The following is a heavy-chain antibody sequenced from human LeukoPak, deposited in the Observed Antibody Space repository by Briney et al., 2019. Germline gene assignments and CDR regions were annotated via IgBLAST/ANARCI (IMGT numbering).Heavy chain of an antibody. J-gene: IGHJ3*02. CDR1: GGSISSYY. CDR2: IYYSGST. Sequence: SETLSLTCTVSGGSISSYYWSWIRQPPGKGLEWIGYIYYSGSTNYNPSLKSRVTISVDTSKNQFSLKLSSVTAADTAVYYCARDPGAAYGAFDIWGQGTMVTVSS. V-gene: IGHV4-59*01. CDR3: ARDPGAAYGAFDI. D-gene: IGHD4-17*01.